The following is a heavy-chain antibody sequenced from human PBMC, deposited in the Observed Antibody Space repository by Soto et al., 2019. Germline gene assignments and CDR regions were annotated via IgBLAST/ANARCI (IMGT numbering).Heavy chain of an antibody. J-gene: IGHJ6*02. D-gene: IGHD3-10*01. CDR1: GYTFTGYY. CDR3: AREGGFNIQDDYYYYGLDV. V-gene: IGHV1-2*04. CDR2: INPNSGGT. Sequence: ALVTVSCKASGYTFTGYYMHWVRQAPGQGLEWMGWINPNSGGTNYAQKFQGWVTMTRDTSISTAYMELSRLRSDDTAVYYCAREGGFNIQDDYYYYGLDVWGQGTPVTVS.